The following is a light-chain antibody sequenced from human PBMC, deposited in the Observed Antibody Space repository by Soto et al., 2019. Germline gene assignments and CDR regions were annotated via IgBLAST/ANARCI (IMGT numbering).Light chain of an antibody. Sequence: DIQMTQSPSSLSASVGDRVTITCRASQSISSYFKWYQQKPGKAPKLLIYAASSLQSGVPSRFSGSGSGTDFTLTISSLQPEDFATYYCQQSYSTPRTFGQGTNLQIK. V-gene: IGKV1-39*01. CDR3: QQSYSTPRT. CDR1: QSISSY. CDR2: AAS. J-gene: IGKJ2*02.